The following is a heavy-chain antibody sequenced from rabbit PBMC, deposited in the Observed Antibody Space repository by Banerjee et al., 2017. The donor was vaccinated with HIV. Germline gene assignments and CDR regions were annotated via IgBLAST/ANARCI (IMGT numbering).Heavy chain of an antibody. CDR2: INTSSGNN. J-gene: IGHJ4*01. Sequence: QEQLEESGGDLVKPEGSLTLTCTASGFSFSNNYVMCWVRQAPGKGLEWIACINTSSGNNVYANWGKGRFIISKKSSSTVVLQLTSMPTADTATYFCAGDFAGVICWNFNLWGPGTLVTVS. CDR3: AGDFAGVICWNFNL. V-gene: IGHV1S45*01. D-gene: IGHD4-2*01. CDR1: GFSFSNNYV.